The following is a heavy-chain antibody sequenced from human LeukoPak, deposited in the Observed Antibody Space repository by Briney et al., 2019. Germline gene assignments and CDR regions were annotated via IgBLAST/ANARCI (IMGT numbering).Heavy chain of an antibody. CDR1: GFTFSSYA. J-gene: IGHJ4*02. Sequence: PGGSLRLSCAAPGFTFSSYAMNWVRQAPAQGMEWGAVISYDGSNKYYADSVRGRFTISKENSKNTLNLQMNSLRAEDTAVYYCARDFSSYYDSSCYYGDSYFDYWGQGTLVTVSS. CDR3: ARDFSSYYDSSCYYGDSYFDY. D-gene: IGHD3-22*01. V-gene: IGHV3-30*04. CDR2: ISYDGSNK.